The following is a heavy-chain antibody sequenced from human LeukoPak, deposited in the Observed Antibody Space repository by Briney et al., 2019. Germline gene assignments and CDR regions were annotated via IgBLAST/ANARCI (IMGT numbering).Heavy chain of an antibody. CDR2: IYPSDSDT. CDR3: ARPMVRGAFHAFDY. CDR1: GYGFTTYW. V-gene: IGHV5-51*01. Sequence: GESLKISCQASGYGFTTYWIAWVRQMPGKGLEWMGIIYPSDSDTRYSPSFQGQVTISADKSINTAYLQWSSLKASDTATYYCARPMVRGAFHAFDYWGQGTLVTVSS. D-gene: IGHD3-10*01. J-gene: IGHJ4*02.